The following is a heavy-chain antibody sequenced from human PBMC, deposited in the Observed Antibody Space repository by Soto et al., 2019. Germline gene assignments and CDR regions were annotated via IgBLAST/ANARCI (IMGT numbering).Heavy chain of an antibody. CDR3: AKGRGGSGPQPPRVAF. Sequence: EVQLLESGGGLVQPGGSLRLSCAASGFTFNNYAMTWVRQAPGKGLEWVSAISGGGDTTSYADSVKGRFTVSRDGSKNAVYREGGGRGAEHPALFYCAKGRGGSGPQPPRVAFGAQGPLAPVPS. CDR2: ISGGGDTT. V-gene: IGHV3-23*01. D-gene: IGHD3-10*01. CDR1: GFTFNNYA. J-gene: IGHJ4*02.